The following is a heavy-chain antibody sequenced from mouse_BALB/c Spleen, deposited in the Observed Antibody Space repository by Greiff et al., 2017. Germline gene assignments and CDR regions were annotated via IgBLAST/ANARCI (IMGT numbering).Heavy chain of an antibody. CDR2: INPGSGGT. CDR3: ARDYYGSSPHYYAMDY. Sequence: QVQLQQSGAELVRPGTSVKVSCKASGYAFTNYLIEWVKQRPGQGLEWIGVINPGSGGTNYNEKFKGKATLTADKSSSTAYMQLSSLTSDDSAVYFCARDYYGSSPHYYAMDYWGQGTSVTVSS. CDR1: GYAFTNYL. V-gene: IGHV1-54*01. D-gene: IGHD1-1*01. J-gene: IGHJ4*01.